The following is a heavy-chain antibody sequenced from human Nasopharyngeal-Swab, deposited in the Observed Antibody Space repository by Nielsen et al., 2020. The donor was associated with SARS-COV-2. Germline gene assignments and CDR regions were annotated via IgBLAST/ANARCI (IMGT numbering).Heavy chain of an antibody. CDR2: ISRTSHGGTP. Sequence: GESLKISCTTSGFTFGDFAVTWVRQAPGRGLEWLGFISRTSHGGTPAYAPSVKGRFIISRYDSKNTAYLHMNSLKTDDTATYYCTPSPDYWGPGSLVTVSS. CDR3: TPSPDY. V-gene: IGHV3-49*04. J-gene: IGHJ4*02. CDR1: GFTFGDFA.